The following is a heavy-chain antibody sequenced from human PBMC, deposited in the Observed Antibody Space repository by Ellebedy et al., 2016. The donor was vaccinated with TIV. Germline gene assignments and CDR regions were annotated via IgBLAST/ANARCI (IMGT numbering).Heavy chain of an antibody. CDR2: IIPILGVA. J-gene: IGHJ6*02. V-gene: IGHV1-69*10. D-gene: IGHD1-26*01. Sequence: SVKVSXXASGGTFSSYAISWVRQAPGQGLEWMGGIIPILGVANYSQKVQGRVTITADKSTSTAYMELSSLRSEDTAVYYCARAKGGSSGRYSYYGMDVWGQGTTVTVSS. CDR1: GGTFSSYA. CDR3: ARAKGGSSGRYSYYGMDV.